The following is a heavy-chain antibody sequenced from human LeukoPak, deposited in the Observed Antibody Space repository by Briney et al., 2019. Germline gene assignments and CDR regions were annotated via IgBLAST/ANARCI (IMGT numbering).Heavy chain of an antibody. J-gene: IGHJ4*02. Sequence: GGSLRLSCAASGFTFSTYNMNWVRQAPGKGLEWVSSITSSGSSTYYADSVKGRFTISRDNAKNSLFLQMDSLRAEDTAVYYCARGRPYGSSDNYWGQGTLVTVSS. D-gene: IGHD3-22*01. CDR2: ITSSGSST. CDR1: GFTFSTYN. V-gene: IGHV3-21*03. CDR3: ARGRPYGSSDNY.